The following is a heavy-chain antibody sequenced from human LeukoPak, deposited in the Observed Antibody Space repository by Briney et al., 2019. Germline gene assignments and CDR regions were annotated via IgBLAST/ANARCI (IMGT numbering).Heavy chain of an antibody. D-gene: IGHD3-10*01. J-gene: IGHJ5*02. CDR2: IYHSGST. Sequence: PSQTLSLTRAVSGGSISSCGYSWSWIRQPPGKGLEWIGYIYHSGSTYYNPSLKSRVTISVDRSKNQFSLKLSSVTAADTAVYYCAREHPDLWFGGGHVDPWGQGTLVTVSS. CDR1: GGSISSCGYS. CDR3: AREHPDLWFGGGHVDP. V-gene: IGHV4-30-2*01.